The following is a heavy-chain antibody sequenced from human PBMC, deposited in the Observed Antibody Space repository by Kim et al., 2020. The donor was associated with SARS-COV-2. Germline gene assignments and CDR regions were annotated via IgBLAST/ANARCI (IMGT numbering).Heavy chain of an antibody. CDR2: IIPIFGTA. CDR3: ARDYKPGIASSFGY. D-gene: IGHD6-13*01. Sequence: SVKVSCKASGGTFSSYAISWVRQAPGQGLEWMGGIIPIFGTANYAQKFQGRVTITADESTSTAYMELSSLRSEDTAVYYCARDYKPGIASSFGYWGQGTLVTVSS. J-gene: IGHJ4*02. CDR1: GGTFSSYA. V-gene: IGHV1-69*13.